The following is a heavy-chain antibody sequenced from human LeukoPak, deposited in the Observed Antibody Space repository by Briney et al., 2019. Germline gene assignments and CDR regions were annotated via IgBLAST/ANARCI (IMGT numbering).Heavy chain of an antibody. V-gene: IGHV1-18*01. J-gene: IGHJ4*02. CDR3: ARDVGAVAGYNFDY. D-gene: IGHD6-19*01. CDR2: TSVHSGNP. Sequence: ASVKVSCKASGYSFGKYDISWVRQAPGQGLEWMGWTSVHSGNPKYAQKFQGRVTMTTDTSTSTHYMELRSLRSDDTAVYYCARDVGAVAGYNFDYWGQGTLVAVSS. CDR1: GYSFGKYD.